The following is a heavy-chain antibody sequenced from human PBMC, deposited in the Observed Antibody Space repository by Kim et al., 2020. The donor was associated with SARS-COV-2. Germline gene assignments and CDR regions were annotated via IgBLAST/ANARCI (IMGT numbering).Heavy chain of an antibody. V-gene: IGHV4-59*08. CDR3: ARGSQLLSGWFDP. J-gene: IGHJ5*02. Sequence: SETLSLTCTVSGGSISSYYWSWIRQPPGKGLEWIGYIYYSGSTNYNPSLKSRVTISVDTSKNQFSLKLSSVTAADTAVYYCARGSQLLSGWFDPWGQGTLVTVSS. CDR2: IYYSGST. CDR1: GGSISSYY. D-gene: IGHD2-2*01.